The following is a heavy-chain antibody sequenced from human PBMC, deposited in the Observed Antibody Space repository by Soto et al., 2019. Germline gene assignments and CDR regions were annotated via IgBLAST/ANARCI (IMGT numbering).Heavy chain of an antibody. CDR1: GGSFSGYY. CDR2: INHSGST. J-gene: IGHJ4*02. Sequence: SETLSLTCAVYGGSFSGYYWSWIRQPPGKGLEWIGEINHSGSTNYNPSLKSRVTISVDTSKNQFSLKLSSVTAADTAVYYCARGRRVAARGGLDYRGQGTLLTVSS. CDR3: ARGRRVAARGGLDY. V-gene: IGHV4-34*01. D-gene: IGHD6-6*01.